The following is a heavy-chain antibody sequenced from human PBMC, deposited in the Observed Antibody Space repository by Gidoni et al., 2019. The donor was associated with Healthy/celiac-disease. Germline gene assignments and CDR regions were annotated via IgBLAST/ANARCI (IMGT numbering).Heavy chain of an antibody. CDR3: ARLWAYYYDNSGYYIDY. D-gene: IGHD3-22*01. V-gene: IGHV4-39*01. Sequence: QLQLQESGPGLVKPSETLSLTCTVSGGSISSSSYYWGWIRQPPGKGLEWIGSIYYSGSTYYNPSLKSRVTISVDTSKNQFSLKLSSVTAADTAVYYCARLWAYYYDNSGYYIDYWGQGTLVTVSS. CDR2: IYYSGST. CDR1: GGSISSSSYY. J-gene: IGHJ4*02.